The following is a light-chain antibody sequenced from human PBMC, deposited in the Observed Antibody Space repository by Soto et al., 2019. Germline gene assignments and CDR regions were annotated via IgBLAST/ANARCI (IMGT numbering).Light chain of an antibody. V-gene: IGKV3-20*01. J-gene: IGKJ5*01. CDR3: QQYGDSPRT. Sequence: EIMLIQSPVTLSLSPGERATLSCRASQSISSSLAWYQQNPGQAPRLLIFDASNRATGIPVRFSGSGSGTDFTLTIARLEPEDFAVYYCQQYGDSPRTFGQGTRLEI. CDR1: QSISSS. CDR2: DAS.